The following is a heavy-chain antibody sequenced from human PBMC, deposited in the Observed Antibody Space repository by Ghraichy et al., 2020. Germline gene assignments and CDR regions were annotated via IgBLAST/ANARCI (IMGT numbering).Heavy chain of an antibody. CDR3: ARASRYWSQYGSGSYFNYGMDV. J-gene: IGHJ6*02. V-gene: IGHV4-34*01. CDR1: GGSFSGYY. CDR2: INHSGST. Sequence: SETLSLTCAVYGGSFSGYYWSWIRQPPGKGLEWIGEINHSGSTNYNPSLKSRVTISVDTSKNQFSLKLSSVTAADTAGYYCARASRYWSQYGSGSYFNYGMDVWCQGTTVTVSS. D-gene: IGHD3-10*01.